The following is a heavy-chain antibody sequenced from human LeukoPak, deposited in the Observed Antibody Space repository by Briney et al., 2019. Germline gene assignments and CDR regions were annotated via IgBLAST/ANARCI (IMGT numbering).Heavy chain of an antibody. D-gene: IGHD3-10*01. CDR2: ISSDGSSK. CDR3: AKENTGDFDY. J-gene: IGHJ4*02. CDR1: GFTFSSYD. V-gene: IGHV3-30*18. Sequence: GGSLRLSCAASGFTFSSYDMHWVRQAPGKGLEWVAVISSDGSSKYYADPVKGRFTISRDNSRNTLYLHMNSLRPEDTAVYYCAKENTGDFDYWGQGTLVTVSS.